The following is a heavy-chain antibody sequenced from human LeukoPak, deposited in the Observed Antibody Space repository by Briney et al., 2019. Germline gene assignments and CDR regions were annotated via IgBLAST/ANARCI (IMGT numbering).Heavy chain of an antibody. V-gene: IGHV3-13*01. CDR2: IGIRGNT. CDR3: ARGGIQVSGIDEFDY. J-gene: IGHJ4*02. D-gene: IGHD6-19*01. Sequence: GGSLRLSCAASGFTFIDYDMHWVRQVIGKGLEWVSAIGIRGNTHYSGSVKGRFTISRENAESSLYLQMNSLRAEDTAVYYCARGGIQVSGIDEFDYWGQGTLVTVSS. CDR1: GFTFIDYD.